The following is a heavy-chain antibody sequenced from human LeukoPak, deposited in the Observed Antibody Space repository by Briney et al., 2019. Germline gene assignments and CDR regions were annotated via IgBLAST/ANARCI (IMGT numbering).Heavy chain of an antibody. D-gene: IGHD3-10*01. CDR2: ISYDGSNK. Sequence: GRSLRLSCAASGFTFSSYGMHWVRQAPGKGLEWVAVISYDGSNKYYADSVKGRFTTSRDNSKNTLYLQMNSLRAEDTAVYYCAKSHYRGFGELFSNFDYWGQGTLVTVSS. J-gene: IGHJ4*02. CDR1: GFTFSSYG. CDR3: AKSHYRGFGELFSNFDY. V-gene: IGHV3-30*18.